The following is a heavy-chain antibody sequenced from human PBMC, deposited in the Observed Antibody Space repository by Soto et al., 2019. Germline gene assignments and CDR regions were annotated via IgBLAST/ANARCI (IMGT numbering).Heavy chain of an antibody. J-gene: IGHJ6*02. CDR1: GYSFTSYW. Sequence: GESLKISCKGSGYSFTSYWIGWVRQMPGKGLEWMGIIYPGDSDTRYSPSFQGQVTISADKSISTAYLQWSSLKASDTAMYYCARHWDTVTRYYYYGMEVWGQGTTVTVSS. CDR2: IYPGDSDT. D-gene: IGHD4-4*01. CDR3: ARHWDTVTRYYYYGMEV. V-gene: IGHV5-51*01.